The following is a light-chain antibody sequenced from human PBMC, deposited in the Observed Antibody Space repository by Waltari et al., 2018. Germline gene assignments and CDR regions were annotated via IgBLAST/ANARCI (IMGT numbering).Light chain of an antibody. Sequence: SYELTQPSSVSVSPGQTARITCAGDMVPQKYIRWLQQKQGLAPVLVIYKDTKRTSGIPERFCGATPGATATLTVRGARVEDEADYYGHSAAAEKVECGGGTKRSVL. CDR1: MVPQKY. CDR2: KDT. V-gene: IGLV3-27*01. CDR3: HSAAAEKVE. J-gene: IGLJ2*01.